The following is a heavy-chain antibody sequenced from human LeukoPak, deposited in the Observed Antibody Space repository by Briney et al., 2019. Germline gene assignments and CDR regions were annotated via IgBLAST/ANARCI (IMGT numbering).Heavy chain of an antibody. CDR3: AKAEGFFGGYYDH. V-gene: IGHV3-9*01. CDR1: GFTLDDNA. D-gene: IGHD4-23*01. CDR2: ISWSSGSI. J-gene: IGHJ4*02. Sequence: AGGSLRLSCAASGFTLDDNAMHWGRQAPGKGLEWVSGISWSSGSIDYADSVKGRFTISRDNAKNSLYLQMNSLRAEDTAFYYCAKAEGFFGGYYDHWGQGTLVTVSS.